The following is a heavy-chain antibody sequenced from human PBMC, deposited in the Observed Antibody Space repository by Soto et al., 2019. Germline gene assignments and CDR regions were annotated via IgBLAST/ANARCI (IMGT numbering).Heavy chain of an antibody. CDR3: TRDPLIAVAAYDAFDI. CDR1: GFTFSSYG. J-gene: IGHJ3*02. CDR2: IWYDGSNK. D-gene: IGHD6-19*01. Sequence: GGSLRLSCAASGFTFSSYGMHWARQAPGKGLEWVAVIWYDGSNKYYADSVKGRYTISRDDSKNTLYLQMNSLGAEDTAVYYCTRDPLIAVAAYDAFDIWGPGTVVTVSS. V-gene: IGHV3-33*08.